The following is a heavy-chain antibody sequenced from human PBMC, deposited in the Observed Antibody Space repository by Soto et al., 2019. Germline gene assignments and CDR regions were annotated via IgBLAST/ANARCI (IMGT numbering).Heavy chain of an antibody. CDR2: ISYDGSNK. D-gene: IGHD2-15*01. CDR3: ARASSHVYCSGGSCFDV. J-gene: IGHJ4*02. Sequence: GGSLRLSCAASGFTFSSYAMHWVRRAPGKGLEWVAVISYDGSNKYYADSVKGRFTISRDNSKNTLYLQMNSLRAEDTAVYYCARASSHVYCSGGSCFDVWGQGALVTVSS. CDR1: GFTFSSYA. V-gene: IGHV3-30-3*01.